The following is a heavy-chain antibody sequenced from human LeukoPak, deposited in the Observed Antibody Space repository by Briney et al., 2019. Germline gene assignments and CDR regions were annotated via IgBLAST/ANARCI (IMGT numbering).Heavy chain of an antibody. V-gene: IGHV3-7*01. Sequence: GGSLRPSFTASGFTFSDYWMTWVRQAPGKGPEWVANIKQDGSQRYYVDSVRGRFTISRDNAKNSLFLQMNGMRAEDTAVYYCARRGGSSSRRSPIDYWGQGTLVTVSS. CDR3: ARRGGSSSRRSPIDY. J-gene: IGHJ4*02. D-gene: IGHD6-6*01. CDR1: GFTFSDYW. CDR2: IKQDGSQR.